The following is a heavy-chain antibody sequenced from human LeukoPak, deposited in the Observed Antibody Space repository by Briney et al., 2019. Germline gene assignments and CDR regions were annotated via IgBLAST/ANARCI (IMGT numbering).Heavy chain of an antibody. Sequence: VASVKVSCKVSGYTLPELSMRWVRQVPGKGLEWMGVFDPEDGETIYAQKFQGRVTMTEDTSTDTAYMELSSLRSEDTAVYYCATNNEKIGGDQLGYWGQGTLVTVSS. CDR1: GYTLPELS. CDR3: ATNNEKIGGDQLGY. V-gene: IGHV1-24*01. J-gene: IGHJ4*02. CDR2: FDPEDGET. D-gene: IGHD3-10*01.